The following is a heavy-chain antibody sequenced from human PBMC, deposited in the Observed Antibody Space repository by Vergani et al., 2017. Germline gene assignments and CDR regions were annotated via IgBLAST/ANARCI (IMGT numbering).Heavy chain of an antibody. CDR2: MNPNSGNT. CDR3: ARNPAGINYFFFYYYMDV. Sequence: QMQLVQSGAAVNKPGASVKVSCKASGYTFTSYDINWVRQATGQGLEWLGWMNPNSGNTAYAQKFQGRVTMTRNTSISTAFMELSSLISENTAVYYCARNPAGINYFFFYYYMDVWVKGTTVTVSS. V-gene: IGHV1-8*01. D-gene: IGHD2/OR15-2a*01. J-gene: IGHJ6*03. CDR1: GYTFTSYD.